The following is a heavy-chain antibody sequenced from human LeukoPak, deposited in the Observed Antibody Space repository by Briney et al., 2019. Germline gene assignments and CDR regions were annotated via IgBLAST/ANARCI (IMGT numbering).Heavy chain of an antibody. D-gene: IGHD2-15*01. J-gene: IGHJ3*01. Sequence: PGGSLRLSCAASGFTFSNYALTWVRQASGKGLEWVSIIASNGNTYYADSVKGRFTISRDNSKSTLYLQMNSLRAGDTAVYYCAKCARSGGACYDAFDLWGQGTMVTVSS. CDR2: IASNGNT. CDR3: AKCARSGGACYDAFDL. V-gene: IGHV3-23*01. CDR1: GFTFSNYA.